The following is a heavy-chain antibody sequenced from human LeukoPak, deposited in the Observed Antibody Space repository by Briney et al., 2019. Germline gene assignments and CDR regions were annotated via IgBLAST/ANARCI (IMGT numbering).Heavy chain of an antibody. D-gene: IGHD2-2*01. V-gene: IGHV3-66*01. Sequence: GSLRLSCAASGFTVSSNYMSWVRQAPGKGLEWVSVIYSGGSTYYTDSVKGRFTISRDNSENTLYLQMNSLRAEDTAVYYCAREVEVPAAERENWFDPWGQGTLVTVSS. J-gene: IGHJ5*02. CDR1: GFTVSSNY. CDR2: IYSGGST. CDR3: AREVEVPAAERENWFDP.